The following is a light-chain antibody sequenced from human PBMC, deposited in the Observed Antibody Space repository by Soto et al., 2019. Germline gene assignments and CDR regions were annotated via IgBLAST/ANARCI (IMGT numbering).Light chain of an antibody. CDR3: CSYAGSYTVV. J-gene: IGLJ2*01. CDR1: SSDVGGYNY. Sequence: QSVLTQPRSMSGSPGQSVTISCTGTSSDVGGYNYVSWYQQHPGKAPKLMIYDVSKRPSGVPDRLSGSKSGNTASLTISGLQAEDEADYYCCSYAGSYTVVFGGVTKLTVL. CDR2: DVS. V-gene: IGLV2-11*01.